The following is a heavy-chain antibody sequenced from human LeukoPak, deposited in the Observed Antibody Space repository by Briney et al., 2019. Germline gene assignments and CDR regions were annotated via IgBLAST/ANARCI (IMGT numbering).Heavy chain of an antibody. CDR2: IYDNERT. V-gene: IGHV4-4*02. Sequence: SETLSLTCAVSGGSISSNNWWSWVRQPPGKGLEWIGEIYDNERTNYNPSLRSRVTISVDKSNKQFSLKLSSVTAADTAVYYCARNPRDGYSFDYWGQGLLVTVSS. J-gene: IGHJ4*02. D-gene: IGHD5-24*01. CDR3: ARNPRDGYSFDY. CDR1: GGSISSNNW.